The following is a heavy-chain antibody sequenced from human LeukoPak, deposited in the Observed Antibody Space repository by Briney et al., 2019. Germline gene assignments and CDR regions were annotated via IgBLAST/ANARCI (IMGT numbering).Heavy chain of an antibody. J-gene: IGHJ4*02. Sequence: GGSLRLSCAASGSTFSAYSMNWVRQAPEKGLEWVSYIGSSSSPIYYADSVKGRFTISRDNAKNSLYLQMDSLRAEDTAVYYCARDQAYSFDYWGQGTLVTVSS. V-gene: IGHV3-48*01. CDR3: ARDQAYSFDY. D-gene: IGHD4-11*01. CDR1: GSTFSAYS. CDR2: IGSSSSPI.